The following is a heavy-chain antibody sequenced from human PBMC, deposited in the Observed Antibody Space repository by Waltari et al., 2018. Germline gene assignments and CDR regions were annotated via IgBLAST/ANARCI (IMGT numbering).Heavy chain of an antibody. J-gene: IGHJ6*02. D-gene: IGHD3-22*01. CDR1: EFSFSSYA. Sequence: QVQVVESGGGVVKPGRSLRPSCSASEFSFSSYATHWVRQAPGKGLEWVAVISYNARNIYYVDSVKGRFTISRDNSKKMLYLQMNSLRVEDTAVYYCARDYCDRTYCHGMDVWGQGTTVTVSS. V-gene: IGHV3-30*04. CDR2: ISYNARNI. CDR3: ARDYCDRTYCHGMDV.